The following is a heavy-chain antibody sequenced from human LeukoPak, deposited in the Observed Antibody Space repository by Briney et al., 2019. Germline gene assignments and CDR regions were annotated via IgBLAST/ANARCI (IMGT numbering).Heavy chain of an antibody. J-gene: IGHJ4*02. CDR1: GGSISSSSYY. Sequence: KASETLSLTCTVSGGSISSSSYYWGWIRQPPGKGLEWIGSIYYSGSTYYNPSLKSRVTISVDTSKNQFSLKLSSVPAADTAIYYCARVLLYSYGYIDYWGQGTLVTVSS. CDR2: IYYSGST. D-gene: IGHD5-18*01. V-gene: IGHV4-39*07. CDR3: ARVLLYSYGYIDY.